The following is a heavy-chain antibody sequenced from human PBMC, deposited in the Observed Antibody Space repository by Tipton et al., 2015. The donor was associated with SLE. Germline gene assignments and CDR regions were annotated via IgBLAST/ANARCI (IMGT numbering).Heavy chain of an antibody. CDR2: IIGSGGST. CDR1: GFSFGHYA. V-gene: IGHV3-23*01. CDR3: AKADLSLT. J-gene: IGHJ5*02. Sequence: GSLRLSCAASGFSFGHYAMNWVRQAPGKGLEWVSAIIGSGGSTYYADSVKGRFTISRDNSMSTLYLQMNSLRAEDTALYYCAKADLSLTWGQGTLVTVSS.